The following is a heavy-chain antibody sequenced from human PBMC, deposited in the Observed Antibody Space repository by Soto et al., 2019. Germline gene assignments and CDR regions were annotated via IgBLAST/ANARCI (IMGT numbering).Heavy chain of an antibody. CDR3: ARQGAYDFVYYYMDV. D-gene: IGHD3-16*01. CDR2: IYYSGST. CDR1: GGSISSYY. Sequence: PSETLSLTCTVSGGSISSYYWSWIRQPPGKGLEWIGYIYYSGSTNYNPSLKSRVTISVDTSKNQFSLKLSSVTAADTAVYYCARQGAYDFVYYYMDVWGKGTTVTVSS. J-gene: IGHJ6*03. V-gene: IGHV4-59*08.